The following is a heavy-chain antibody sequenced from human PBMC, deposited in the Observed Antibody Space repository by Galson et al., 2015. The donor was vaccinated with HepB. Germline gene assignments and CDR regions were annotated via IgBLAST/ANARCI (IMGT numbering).Heavy chain of an antibody. D-gene: IGHD3-10*01. J-gene: IGHJ4*02. CDR3: ARSGFFPEYGSGSYPYYFDY. Sequence: SVKVSCKASGGTFSSYAISWVRQAPGQGLEWMGGIIPIFGTANYAQKFQGRVTITADESTSTAYTELSSLRSEDTAVYYCARSGFFPEYGSGSYPYYFDYWGQGTLVTVSS. V-gene: IGHV1-69*13. CDR1: GGTFSSYA. CDR2: IIPIFGTA.